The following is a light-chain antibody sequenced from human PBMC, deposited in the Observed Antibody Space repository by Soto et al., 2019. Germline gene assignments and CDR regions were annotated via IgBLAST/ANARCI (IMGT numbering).Light chain of an antibody. J-gene: IGKJ4*01. V-gene: IGKV3-11*01. CDR2: DAS. Sequence: ENVLTQSPATLSLSPGERATLSCRASQSVITYLAWYQQKPGQGPRLLIYDASNRATGVPARFTGSGSVTDFTLTISSLEPEDFAVYYCQQGNCLPLSFGGGTKVELK. CDR3: QQGNCLPLS. CDR1: QSVITY.